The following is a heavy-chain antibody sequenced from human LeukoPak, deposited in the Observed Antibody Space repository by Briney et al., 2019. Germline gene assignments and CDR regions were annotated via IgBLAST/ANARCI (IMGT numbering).Heavy chain of an antibody. CDR1: GFTFSSYS. CDR2: ISSSSSTI. J-gene: IGHJ2*01. Sequence: GGSLRLSCAASGFTFSSYSMNWVRQAPGKGLEWVSYISSSSSTIYYADSVKGRFTISRDNAKNSLYLQMNSLRAEDTAVYYCARGQRGRPWYFDLWGRGTLVTVSS. CDR3: ARGQRGRPWYFDL. V-gene: IGHV3-48*01.